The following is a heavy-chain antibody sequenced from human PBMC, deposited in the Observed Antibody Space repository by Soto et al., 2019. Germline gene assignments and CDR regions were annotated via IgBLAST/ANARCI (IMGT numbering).Heavy chain of an antibody. D-gene: IGHD3-3*01. CDR3: ARETLRFLEWSDNWFDP. V-gene: IGHV6-1*01. J-gene: IGHJ5*02. CDR1: GDSVSSNSAA. CDR2: TNYGSKGYN. Sequence: SQTLSLTCAISGDSVSSNSAAWNWIRQSPSRGIKWLGRTNYGSKGYNVLAVSVKSRITINPDTSKNQFSLQLNSVTLEDTAVYYCARETLRFLEWSDNWFDPWGQGTLVTVSA.